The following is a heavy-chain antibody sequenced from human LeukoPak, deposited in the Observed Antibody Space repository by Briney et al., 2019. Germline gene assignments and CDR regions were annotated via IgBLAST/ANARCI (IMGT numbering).Heavy chain of an antibody. CDR3: ALLRDAFDI. Sequence: GGSLRLSCAASGFTFTNYGMNWVRQAPGKGLEWVSGITPDAGRTYYADSVKGRFTISRDNAKNSLYLQMNSLRAEDTAVYYCALLRDAFDIWGQGTMVTVSS. CDR2: ITPDAGRT. V-gene: IGHV3-23*01. J-gene: IGHJ3*02. D-gene: IGHD2/OR15-2a*01. CDR1: GFTFTNYG.